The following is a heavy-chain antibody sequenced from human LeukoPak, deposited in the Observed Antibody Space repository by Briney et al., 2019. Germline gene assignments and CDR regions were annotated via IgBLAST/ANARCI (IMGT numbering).Heavy chain of an antibody. D-gene: IGHD1-26*01. CDR1: GGSISSYY. CDR3: ARTIVGATMALDY. V-gene: IGHV4-59*08. Sequence: PSETLSLTCTVSGGSISSYYWSWIRQPPGQGLKWSGNIYYSGSTNYNPSLKSRVTISVDTSKNQFSLKLSPVTAADTAVYYCARTIVGATMALDYWGQGTLVTVSS. CDR2: IYYSGST. J-gene: IGHJ4*02.